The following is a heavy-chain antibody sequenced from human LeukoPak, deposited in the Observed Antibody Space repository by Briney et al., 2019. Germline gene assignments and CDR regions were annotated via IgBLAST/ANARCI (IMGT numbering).Heavy chain of an antibody. Sequence: PGGSLRLSCAASGFTVSSNYMSWVRQAPGKGLEWVSVIYSGGSTYYADSVKDRFTISRDNSKNTLYLQMNSLRAEDTAAYYCARDDDYSYDSSGSHLGAFDIWGQGTMVTVSS. J-gene: IGHJ3*02. CDR2: IYSGGST. V-gene: IGHV3-66*01. D-gene: IGHD3-22*01. CDR1: GFTVSSNY. CDR3: ARDDDYSYDSSGSHLGAFDI.